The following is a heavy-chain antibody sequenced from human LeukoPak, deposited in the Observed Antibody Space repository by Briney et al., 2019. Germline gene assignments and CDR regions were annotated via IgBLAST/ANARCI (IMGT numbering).Heavy chain of an antibody. V-gene: IGHV4-31*03. CDR1: GGSISSGGYY. D-gene: IGHD3-10*01. CDR3: ARGFRDGSGSSDY. CDR2: IYYSGST. J-gene: IGHJ4*02. Sequence: PSETLSLTCTVSGGSISSGGYYWSWIRQHPGKGLEWIGYIYYSGSTYYNPSLKSRVTISVDTSKNQFSLKLSSVTAADTAVHYCARGFRDGSGSSDYWGQGTLVTVSS.